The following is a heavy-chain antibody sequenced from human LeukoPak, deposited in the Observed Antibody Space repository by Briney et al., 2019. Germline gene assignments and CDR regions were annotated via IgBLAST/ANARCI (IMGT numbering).Heavy chain of an antibody. Sequence: SETLSLTCAVSGYSISRGYYWGWIRQPPGKGLEWIGSIYHSGSTYYNPSLKSRVTISVDTSKNQFSLKLSSVTAADTAVYYCARQVDTANGQWFDPWGQGTLVTVSS. J-gene: IGHJ5*02. CDR3: ARQVDTANGQWFDP. V-gene: IGHV4-38-2*01. CDR1: GYSISRGYY. D-gene: IGHD5-18*01. CDR2: IYHSGST.